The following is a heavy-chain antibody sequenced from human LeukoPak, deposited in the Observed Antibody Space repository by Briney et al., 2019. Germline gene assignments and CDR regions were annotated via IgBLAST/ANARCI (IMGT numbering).Heavy chain of an antibody. CDR2: INHSGST. CDR3: ARGELRLYYYYGMDV. V-gene: IGHV4-34*01. CDR1: GFTFSSYA. J-gene: IGHJ6*02. D-gene: IGHD3-16*01. Sequence: GSLRLSCAASGFTFSSYAMSWVRQAPGKGLEWIGEINHSGSTNYNPSLKSRVTISVDRSKNQFSLKLRSVTAADTAVYYCARGELRLYYYYGMDVWGQGTTVTVSS.